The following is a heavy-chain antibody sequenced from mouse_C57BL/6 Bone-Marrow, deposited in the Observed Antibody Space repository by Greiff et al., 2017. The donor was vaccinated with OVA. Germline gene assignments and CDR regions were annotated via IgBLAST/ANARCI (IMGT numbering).Heavy chain of an antibody. CDR2: INPGSGGT. CDR3: ARARGAMDY. V-gene: IGHV1-54*01. CDR1: GYAFTNYL. Sequence: QVQLQQSGAELVRPGTSVKVSCKASGYAFTNYLIEWVKQRPGQGLEWIGVINPGSGGTNYNEKFKGKATLTADKSSSTAYMQLSSLTSEDSAVYVCARARGAMDYWGQGTSVTVSS. J-gene: IGHJ4*01.